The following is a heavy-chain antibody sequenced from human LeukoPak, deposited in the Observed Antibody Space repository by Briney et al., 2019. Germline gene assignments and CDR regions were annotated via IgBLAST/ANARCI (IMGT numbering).Heavy chain of an antibody. CDR1: GFTFSSYA. Sequence: GGSLRLSCAAPGFTFSSYAVSWVRQAPGKGLEWVSAISGSGGSTYYADSVKGRFTISRDNSKNTLYLQMNSLRAEDTAVYYCAEDPWELLQDAFDIWGQGTMVTVSS. J-gene: IGHJ3*02. V-gene: IGHV3-23*01. D-gene: IGHD1-26*01. CDR3: AEDPWELLQDAFDI. CDR2: ISGSGGST.